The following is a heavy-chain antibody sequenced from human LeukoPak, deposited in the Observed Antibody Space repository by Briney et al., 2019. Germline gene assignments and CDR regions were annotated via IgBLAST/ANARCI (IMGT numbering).Heavy chain of an antibody. J-gene: IGHJ4*02. V-gene: IGHV3-23*01. CDR2: ISGSGGST. D-gene: IGHD6-19*01. CDR1: GFTFSSYA. CDR3: AKVEKVAGRYYFDY. Sequence: AGGSLRLSCAASGFTFSSYAMSWVRQAPGKGLEWVSAISGSGGSTYYAASVKGRFTISRDNSKNTLYLQMNSLRAEDTAVYYCAKVEKVAGRYYFDYWGQGTLVTVSS.